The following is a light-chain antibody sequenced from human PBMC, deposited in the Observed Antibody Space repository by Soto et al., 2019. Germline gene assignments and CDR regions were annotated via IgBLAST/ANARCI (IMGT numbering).Light chain of an antibody. Sequence: DFLMTQSPSTLSASVGDRVTITCRASQSISDRLAWYQQKPGNAPKLLIYKASSLQSGIPSRFSASGSGTECPLTIISLQPDDFAMYYCQQYNSYRWTVGQGTKVDIK. V-gene: IGKV1-5*03. CDR3: QQYNSYRWT. CDR2: KAS. J-gene: IGKJ1*01. CDR1: QSISDR.